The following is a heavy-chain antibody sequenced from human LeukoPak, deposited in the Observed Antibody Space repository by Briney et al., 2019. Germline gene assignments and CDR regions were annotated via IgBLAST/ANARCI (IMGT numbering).Heavy chain of an antibody. CDR3: ARDPYSGHYGNDYYYYMDV. Sequence: PGGSLRLSCAASGFSFSDYEMNWVRQAPGKGLEWVSYISSRSRTIYYADSVKGRFTISRDNAKNSLYLQMNSLRAEDTAVYCCARDPYSGHYGNDYYYYMDVWGKGTTVTISS. V-gene: IGHV3-48*03. CDR1: GFSFSDYE. J-gene: IGHJ6*03. D-gene: IGHD5-12*01. CDR2: ISSRSRTI.